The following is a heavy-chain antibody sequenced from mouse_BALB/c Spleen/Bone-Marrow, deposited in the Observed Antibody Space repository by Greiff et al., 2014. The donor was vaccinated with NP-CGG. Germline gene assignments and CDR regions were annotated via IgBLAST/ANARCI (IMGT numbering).Heavy chain of an antibody. Sequence: VQLQQSGAELAKPGASVKMSCKASGYTFTSYWMHWVKQRPGQGLEWIGYINPSTGYTEYNQKFKDKATLTADKSSSTAYMQLSSRTSEDSAVYYCARSNYPAWFAYWGQGTLVTVSA. CDR2: INPSTGYT. CDR1: GYTFTSYW. J-gene: IGHJ3*01. D-gene: IGHD2-5*01. CDR3: ARSNYPAWFAY. V-gene: IGHV1-7*01.